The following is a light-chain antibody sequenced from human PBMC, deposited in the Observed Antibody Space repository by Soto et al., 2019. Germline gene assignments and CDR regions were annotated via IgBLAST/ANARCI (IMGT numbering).Light chain of an antibody. CDR2: GAS. CDR3: QQYGSSPT. V-gene: IGKV3-20*01. J-gene: IGKJ1*01. CDR1: QSVSSSY. Sequence: EIVLTQSPGTLSLSLGERAALSCRASQSVSSSYLAWYQQKPGQAPRLLIYGASSRATGIPDRFSGSGSGTDFPLTISRLEPEDFAVYYCQQYGSSPTFGQGTKVDIK.